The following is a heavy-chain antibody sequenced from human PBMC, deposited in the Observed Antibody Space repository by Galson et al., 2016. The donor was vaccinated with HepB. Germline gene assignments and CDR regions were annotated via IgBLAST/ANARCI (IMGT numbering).Heavy chain of an antibody. J-gene: IGHJ4*02. CDR2: TYYRSTWKS. D-gene: IGHD6-19*01. V-gene: IGHV6-1*01. CDR3: ARERRVGGIGDYFDF. CDR1: WDSVSTISAS. Sequence: CAISWDSVSTISASWNWIRQSPSRGLEWLGRTYYRSTWKSDYAGAVNSRITINADASKNQFSLQLNSVTPEDTAVYFCARERRVGGIGDYFDFWGQGALVTVSS.